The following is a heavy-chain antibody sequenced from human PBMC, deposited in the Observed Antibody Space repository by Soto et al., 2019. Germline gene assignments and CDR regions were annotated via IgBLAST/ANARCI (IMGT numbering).Heavy chain of an antibody. CDR2: ISAYNGNT. CDR1: GYIFTNYY. D-gene: IGHD2-2*01. Sequence: ASVKVSCKASGYIFTNYYIHWVRQAPGQGLEWMGWISAYNGNTNYAQKLQGRVTMTTDTSTSTAYMELRSLRSDDTAVYYCARDRVVPAATEGMDVWGKGTTVTVSS. J-gene: IGHJ6*03. CDR3: ARDRVVPAATEGMDV. V-gene: IGHV1-18*01.